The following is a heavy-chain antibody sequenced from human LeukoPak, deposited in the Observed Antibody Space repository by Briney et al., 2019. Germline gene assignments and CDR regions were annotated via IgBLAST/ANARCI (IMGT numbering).Heavy chain of an antibody. Sequence: GGSLRLSCAASGFTFTSYSMNWVRQAPGKGLEWVSTISGGGGSTYYADSVKGRFAISRDNSKNTLYLHVNSLRAEDTAVYYCAKGGKWDVTPFDYWGQGTLVTVSS. CDR1: GFTFTSYS. D-gene: IGHD1-26*01. J-gene: IGHJ4*02. CDR2: ISGGGGST. CDR3: AKGGKWDVTPFDY. V-gene: IGHV3-23*01.